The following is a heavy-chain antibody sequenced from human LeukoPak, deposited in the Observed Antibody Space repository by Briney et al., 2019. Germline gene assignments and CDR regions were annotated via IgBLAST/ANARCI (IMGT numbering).Heavy chain of an antibody. J-gene: IGHJ4*02. D-gene: IGHD5-12*01. Sequence: GGSLRLSCAASGFTFSNYGMHWVRQAPGKGLEWVACIRSDGSNKYYADSVKGRFTISRDNSKNTLYLQMNSLRAEDTSVYYCARGYQWLRFDPMLDYWGQGTLVTVSS. CDR2: IRSDGSNK. CDR3: ARGYQWLRFDPMLDY. V-gene: IGHV3-30*02. CDR1: GFTFSNYG.